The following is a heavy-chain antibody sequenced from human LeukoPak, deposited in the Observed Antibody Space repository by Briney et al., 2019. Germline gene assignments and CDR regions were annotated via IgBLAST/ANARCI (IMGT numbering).Heavy chain of an antibody. D-gene: IGHD6-13*01. CDR2: MNPNSGNT. CDR1: GYTFTSYD. J-gene: IGHJ6*03. CDR3: ARDQAAAADWSYYYYYYMDV. V-gene: IGHV1-8*03. Sequence: ASVKVSCKASGYTFTSYDINWVRQATGQGLEWMGWMNPNSGNTGYAQKFQGRVTITRNTSISTAYMELSRLRSDDTAVYYCARDQAAAADWSYYYYYYMDVWGKGTTVTISS.